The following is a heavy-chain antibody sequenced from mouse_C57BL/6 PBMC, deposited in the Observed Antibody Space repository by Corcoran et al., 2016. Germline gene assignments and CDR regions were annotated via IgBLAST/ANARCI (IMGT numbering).Heavy chain of an antibody. D-gene: IGHD2-5*01. CDR1: GYTITSYG. CDR3: ARDYSKGYFDV. CDR2: IYPRSGNT. V-gene: IGHV1-81*01. J-gene: IGHJ1*03. Sequence: QVQLQQSGAELARPGASVKLSCKASGYTITSYGISWVKQRTGQGLEWIGEIYPRSGNTYYNEKFKGKATLTADKSSSTAYMELRSLTSEDSAVYFCARDYSKGYFDVWGTGTTVTVSS.